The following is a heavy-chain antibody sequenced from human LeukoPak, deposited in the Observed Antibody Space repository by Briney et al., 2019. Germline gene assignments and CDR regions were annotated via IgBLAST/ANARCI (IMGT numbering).Heavy chain of an antibody. CDR1: GFTVSSNY. J-gene: IGHJ6*03. V-gene: IGHV3-66*01. D-gene: IGHD3-10*01. Sequence: SGGSLRLSCAASGFTVSSNYMSWVRQAPGKGLEWVSVIYSGGSTYYADSVKGRFTISRDKSKNTLYLQMNSLRAEDTAAYYCARDRRRKYGSGAAYYMDVWGKGTTVTVSS. CDR2: IYSGGST. CDR3: ARDRRRKYGSGAAYYMDV.